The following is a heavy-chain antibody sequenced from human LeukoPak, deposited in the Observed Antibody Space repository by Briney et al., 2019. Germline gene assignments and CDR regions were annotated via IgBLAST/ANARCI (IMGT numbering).Heavy chain of an antibody. CDR1: GGSISSSNC. V-gene: IGHV4-4*02. Sequence: SETLSLTCAVSGGSISSSNCWSWVRQPPGKGLEWIGEMSHSGSTNYSPSLKSRVTISVDKSKNQFSLRLSPVTAADTAVYYCATRTPAPHWGQGTLVTVSS. CDR2: MSHSGST. J-gene: IGHJ4*02. D-gene: IGHD2-2*01. CDR3: ATRTPAPH.